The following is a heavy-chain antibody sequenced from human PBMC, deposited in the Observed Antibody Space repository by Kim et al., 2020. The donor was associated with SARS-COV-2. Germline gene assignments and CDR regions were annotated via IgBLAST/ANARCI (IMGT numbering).Heavy chain of an antibody. Sequence: GGSLRLSCAASGFTFSDYYMSWIRQAPGKGLEWVSYISSSGSTIYYADSVKGRFTISRDNAKNSLYLQMNSLRAEDPAVYYCARDSWGTLLITGLTSAFDIWGQGTMVTVSS. V-gene: IGHV3-11*04. J-gene: IGHJ3*02. CDR3: ARDSWGTLLITGLTSAFDI. D-gene: IGHD3-16*01. CDR2: ISSSGSTI. CDR1: GFTFSDYY.